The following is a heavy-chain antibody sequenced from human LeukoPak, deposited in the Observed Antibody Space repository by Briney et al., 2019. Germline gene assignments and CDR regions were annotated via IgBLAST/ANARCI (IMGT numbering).Heavy chain of an antibody. D-gene: IGHD3-10*01. J-gene: IGHJ3*02. CDR2: IIRHGTDT. Sequence: PGGSLGLSCAASGFSLSDHVMHWVRQAPGRGLVWVSRIIRHGTDTDYADAVKGRFTISRDIATNTLYLELSSLRAEDTAIYYCARAAGYGAGSYGFEIWGQGTAVTVSS. CDR3: ARAAGYGAGSYGFEI. CDR1: GFSLSDHV. V-gene: IGHV3-74*01.